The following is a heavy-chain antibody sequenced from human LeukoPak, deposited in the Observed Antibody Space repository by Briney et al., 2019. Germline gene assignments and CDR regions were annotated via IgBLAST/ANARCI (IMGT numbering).Heavy chain of an antibody. V-gene: IGHV5-51*01. CDR3: ARRDCSGGSCYISPFDS. CDR1: GYSFSNYW. CDR2: IHPGDSDA. J-gene: IGHJ4*02. Sequence: GESLKISCKGSGYSFSNYWIGWVRQMPVKGLEWMGIIHPGDSDARYSPSFQGQVTISADKSIFTAYLQWSSLKASDTAMYYCARRDCSGGSCYISPFDSWGQGTLVTVSS. D-gene: IGHD2-15*01.